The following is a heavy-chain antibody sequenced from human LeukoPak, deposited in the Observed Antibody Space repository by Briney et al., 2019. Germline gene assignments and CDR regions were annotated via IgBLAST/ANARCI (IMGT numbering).Heavy chain of an antibody. J-gene: IGHJ6*04. CDR1: GYTFTSYA. Sequence: ASVKVSCKASGYTFTSYAMHWVRQAPGQRLEWIGWINAGNGNTKYSQKFQGRVTITRDTSASTAYMELSSLRSEDTAVYYCARTMVRGVIISYYYYGMDVWGKGTTVTVSS. CDR2: INAGNGNT. CDR3: ARTMVRGVIISYYYYGMDV. D-gene: IGHD3-10*01. V-gene: IGHV1-3*01.